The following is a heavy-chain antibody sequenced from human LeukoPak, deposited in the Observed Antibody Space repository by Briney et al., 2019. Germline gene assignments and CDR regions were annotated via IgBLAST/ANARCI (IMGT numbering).Heavy chain of an antibody. CDR2: IYYSGST. V-gene: IGHV4-61*01. CDR1: GGSVSSGSYY. CDR3: ARGRSSFFDY. D-gene: IGHD6-19*01. Sequence: SETLSLTCTVSGGSVSSGSYYWSWIRQPPGKGLEWIGYIYYSGSTNYNPSLKSRVTISVDTSKNQFSLKLSSVTAADTAVYYCARGRSSFFDYWGQGTLVAVSS. J-gene: IGHJ4*02.